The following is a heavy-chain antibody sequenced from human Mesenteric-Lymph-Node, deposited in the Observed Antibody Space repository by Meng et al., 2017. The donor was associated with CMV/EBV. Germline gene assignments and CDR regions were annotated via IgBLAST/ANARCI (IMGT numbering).Heavy chain of an antibody. Sequence: SETLSLTCAVYGGSFSGYYWSWIRQPPGKGLEWIGEINHSGSTNYNPSLKSRVTISVDTSKNQFSLKLSSVTAADTAVYYCARGLRYFDWSAPGYWGQGTLVTVSS. V-gene: IGHV4-34*01. J-gene: IGHJ4*02. D-gene: IGHD3-9*01. CDR1: GGSFSGYY. CDR3: ARGLRYFDWSAPGY. CDR2: INHSGST.